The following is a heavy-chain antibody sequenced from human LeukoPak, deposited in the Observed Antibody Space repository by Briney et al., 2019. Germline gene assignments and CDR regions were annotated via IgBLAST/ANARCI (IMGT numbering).Heavy chain of an antibody. D-gene: IGHD6-19*01. CDR1: GGSISNGRYY. CDR2: IYYSGST. J-gene: IGHJ6*03. CDR3: ARASYSSGWYSYYYYYYMDV. V-gene: IGHV4-61*01. Sequence: SETLSLTCTVSGGSISNGRYYWNWIRQPPGKGLEWIGYIYYSGSTNYNPSLKSRVTISVDTSKDQFSLKLSSVTAADTAVYYCARASYSSGWYSYYYYYYMDVWGKGTTVTISS.